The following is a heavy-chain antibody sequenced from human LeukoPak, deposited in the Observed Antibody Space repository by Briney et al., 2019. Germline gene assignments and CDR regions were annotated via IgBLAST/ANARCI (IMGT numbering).Heavy chain of an antibody. D-gene: IGHD1-1*01. V-gene: IGHV3-53*01. J-gene: IGHJ4*02. Sequence: GGSLRLSCAVSGFTVSRNYMSXXXXAPGXXXXXXSIIYSAGDTYYADSVKGRFTISRDNSNXTLYLQMNNLRAEDSAVYFCARDRRFGTAWYIWNWGQGTLVAVSS. CDR3: ARDRRFGTAWYIWN. CDR1: GFTVSRNY. CDR2: IYSAGDT.